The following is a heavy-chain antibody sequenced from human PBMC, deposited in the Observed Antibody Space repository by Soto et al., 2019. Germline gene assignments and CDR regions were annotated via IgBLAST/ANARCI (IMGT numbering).Heavy chain of an antibody. Sequence: QVQLVESGGGVVQPGRSLRLSCVASGFSFSNYAMHWVRQAPGKGLEWLAVIWYDGNNKYYADSVEGRFTVSRDNSKNTLYLQMNSLRVEDTAIFYCARDGGSSSSKLDYWGQGTLVTVSS. CDR2: IWYDGNNK. D-gene: IGHD6-6*01. CDR1: GFSFSNYA. V-gene: IGHV3-33*01. CDR3: ARDGGSSSSKLDY. J-gene: IGHJ4*02.